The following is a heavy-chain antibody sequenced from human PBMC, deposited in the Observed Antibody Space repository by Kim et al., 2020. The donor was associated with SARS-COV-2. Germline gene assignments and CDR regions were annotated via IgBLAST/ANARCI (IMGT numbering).Heavy chain of an antibody. CDR1: GVPITNYY. J-gene: IGHJ4*01. CDR3: ARSGYYYDSEFDY. Sequence: SETLSLTCTVSGVPITNYYWSWIRQPPGKRLEWIGYIYDSESVTYNPSLKRRNTMSVDSSKNQFSLMLTSVTAADSAMYYCARSGYYYDSEFDYWGPGVQVTVSS. CDR2: IYDSESV. D-gene: IGHD1-26*01. V-gene: IGHV4-4*09.